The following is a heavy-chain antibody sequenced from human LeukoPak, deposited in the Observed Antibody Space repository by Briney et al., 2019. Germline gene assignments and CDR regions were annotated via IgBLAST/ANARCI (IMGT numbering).Heavy chain of an antibody. CDR3: ARVGVVSYDGGMDV. Sequence: ASVKVSCKASGYTFTSYDINWVRQAPGQGLEWMGWMNPNSGNTGYAQKFQGRVTMTRNTSISTAYMELSSLRSEDTAVYYCARVGVVSYDGGMDVWGQGTTVTVSS. CDR2: MNPNSGNT. J-gene: IGHJ6*02. V-gene: IGHV1-8*01. CDR1: GYTFTSYD. D-gene: IGHD5-12*01.